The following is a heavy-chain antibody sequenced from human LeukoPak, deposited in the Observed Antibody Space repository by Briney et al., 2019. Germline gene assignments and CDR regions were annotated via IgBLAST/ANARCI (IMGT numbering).Heavy chain of an antibody. CDR1: GGSISSGGYY. D-gene: IGHD4-23*01. V-gene: IGHV4-31*03. J-gene: IGHJ5*02. Sequence: SQTLSLTCTVSGGSISSGGYYWSWIRQHPGKGLEWIGYIYYSGSTYYNPSLKSRVTISVDTSKSQFSLKLSSLTAADTAVYYCARAIRWRYWFDPWGQGTLVTVSS. CDR2: IYYSGST. CDR3: ARAIRWRYWFDP.